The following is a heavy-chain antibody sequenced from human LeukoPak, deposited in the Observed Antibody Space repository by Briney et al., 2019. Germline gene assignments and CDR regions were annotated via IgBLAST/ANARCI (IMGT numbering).Heavy chain of an antibody. CDR2: IWYDGSNK. CDR3: AREGTGTTLAPDAFDI. V-gene: IGHV3-33*01. CDR1: GFTFSSYG. Sequence: GGSLRLSCAASGFTFSSYGMHWVRQAPGKGLEWVAVIWYDGSNKYYADSVKGRFTISRDNSKNTLYLQMNSLRAEDMAVYYCAREGTGTTLAPDAFDIWGQGTMVTVSS. J-gene: IGHJ3*02. D-gene: IGHD1-7*01.